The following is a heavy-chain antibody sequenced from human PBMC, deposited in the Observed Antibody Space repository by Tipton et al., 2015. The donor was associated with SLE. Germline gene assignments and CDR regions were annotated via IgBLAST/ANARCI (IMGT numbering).Heavy chain of an antibody. V-gene: IGHV4-34*01. CDR2: INHSGST. CDR1: GGSSSGYY. CDR3: ARRCQYQLLR. J-gene: IGHJ4*02. D-gene: IGHD2-2*01. Sequence: TLSLTCAVYGGSSSGYYWSWIRQPPGKGLEWIGEINHSGSTNYNPSLKSRLTISVDTSKNQFSLKLSSVTAADTAVYYCARRCQYQLLRWGQGTLVTVAS.